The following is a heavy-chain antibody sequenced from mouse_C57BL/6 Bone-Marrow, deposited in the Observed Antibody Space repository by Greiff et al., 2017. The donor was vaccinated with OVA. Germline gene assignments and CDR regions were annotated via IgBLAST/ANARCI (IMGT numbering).Heavy chain of an antibody. CDR1: GFTFTDYY. D-gene: IGHD1-1*01. Sequence: EVKVVESGGGLVQPGGSLSLSCAASGFTFTDYYMSWVRQPPGKALEWLGFIRNKANGYTTEYSASVKGRFTISRDNSQSILYLQMNALRAEDSATYYCARLGTTVVEAMDYWGQGTSVTVSS. CDR2: IRNKANGYTT. V-gene: IGHV7-3*01. CDR3: ARLGTTVVEAMDY. J-gene: IGHJ4*01.